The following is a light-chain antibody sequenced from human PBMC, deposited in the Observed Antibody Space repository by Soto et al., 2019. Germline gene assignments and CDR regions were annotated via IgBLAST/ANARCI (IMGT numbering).Light chain of an antibody. CDR2: GAS. Sequence: DIQLTQSPPSLSASVGDNVTITCRASQSIATYLNWYQQRPGKVPKFLIYGASRVQSEVPSRFNGSGSGTDFTLTITSIQREDFATYYCQQSYGIRTFGQGTKVEIK. CDR1: QSIATY. J-gene: IGKJ1*01. CDR3: QQSYGIRT. V-gene: IGKV1-39*01.